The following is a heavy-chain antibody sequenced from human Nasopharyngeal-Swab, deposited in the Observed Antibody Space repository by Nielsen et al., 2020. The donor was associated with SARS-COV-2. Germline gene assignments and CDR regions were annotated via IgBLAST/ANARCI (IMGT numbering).Heavy chain of an antibody. J-gene: IGHJ4*02. CDR2: VYYTGGT. Sequence: SETLSLTCTVSGGSINDYYWNWIRQPPGKGLEWVGYVYYTGGTSYNPSLKSRVTISLDTSKEQFSLRLTSVTPADTAIYYCARMDAATDFWGQGTLVTVSS. D-gene: IGHD2-15*01. CDR3: ARMDAATDF. CDR1: GGSINDYY. V-gene: IGHV4-59*08.